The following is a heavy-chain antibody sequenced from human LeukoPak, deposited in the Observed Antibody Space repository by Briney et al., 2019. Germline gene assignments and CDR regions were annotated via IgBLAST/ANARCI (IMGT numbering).Heavy chain of an antibody. J-gene: IGHJ5*02. V-gene: IGHV1-2*06. CDR1: GYTFTGYY. Sequence: ASVKVSCKASGYTFTGYYTHWVRQAPGQGLEWMGRINPNSGGTNYGQKFQGRVTMTRDTSISTAYMELSRLRSDDTAVYYCARDHCSGGSCYWPFDPWGQGTLVTVSS. CDR3: ARDHCSGGSCYWPFDP. CDR2: INPNSGGT. D-gene: IGHD2-15*01.